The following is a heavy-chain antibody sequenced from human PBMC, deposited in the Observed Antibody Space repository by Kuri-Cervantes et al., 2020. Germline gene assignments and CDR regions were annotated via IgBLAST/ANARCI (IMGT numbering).Heavy chain of an antibody. Sequence: GGSLRLSCAASGFTFSSYAMSWVRQAPGKGLEWVSAISGSGGSTYYADSVKGRFTISRDNSKNTLYLQMNSLRAEDTAVYYCARVPLGYCSSTSCPRAFDIWGQGKMVTVSS. J-gene: IGHJ3*02. CDR1: GFTFSSYA. V-gene: IGHV3-23*01. D-gene: IGHD2-2*01. CDR2: ISGSGGST. CDR3: ARVPLGYCSSTSCPRAFDI.